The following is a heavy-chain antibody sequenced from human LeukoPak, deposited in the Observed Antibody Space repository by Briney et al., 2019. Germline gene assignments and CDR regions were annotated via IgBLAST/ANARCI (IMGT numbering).Heavy chain of an antibody. J-gene: IGHJ4*02. CDR1: VRSIDSTNR. Sequence: PSESLSLTCDVSVRSIDSTNRWNWVRQPPGKGLEWIGEIHHDGRINYNPSLKSRVTLSVDKSKNRFSLRLNSVTAADTATYYCARSHDHLWGNYPDYWGQGTLVTVSS. V-gene: IGHV4/OR15-8*01. CDR3: ARSHDHLWGNYPDY. D-gene: IGHD3-16*02. CDR2: IHHDGRI.